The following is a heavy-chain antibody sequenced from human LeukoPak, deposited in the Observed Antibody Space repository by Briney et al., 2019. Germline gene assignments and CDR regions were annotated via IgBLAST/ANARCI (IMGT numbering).Heavy chain of an antibody. Sequence: SETLSLTCTVSGGSISSYYWSWIRQPAGKGLEWIGRIYTSGSTNYNPSLKSRVTMSVDTTKNQFSLKLSSVTAADTAVYYCARDLGSGWSDAFDIWGQGTMVTVSS. J-gene: IGHJ3*02. V-gene: IGHV4-4*07. D-gene: IGHD6-19*01. CDR2: IYTSGST. CDR1: GGSISSYY. CDR3: ARDLGSGWSDAFDI.